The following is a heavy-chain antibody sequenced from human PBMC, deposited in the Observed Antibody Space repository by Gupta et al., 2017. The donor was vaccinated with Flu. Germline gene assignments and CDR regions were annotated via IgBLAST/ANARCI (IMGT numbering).Heavy chain of an antibody. CDR3: AKDLRRGYSNGIDY. D-gene: IGHD5-18*01. J-gene: IGHJ4*02. Sequence: EVQLLESGGGLVQPGGSLRLSCAASGFTFSSYAMNWVRQAPGKGLEWVSLISASGGGTYYADSVKGRFTISRDNSKNMLYLQMNSLRAEDTAVYYCAKDLRRGYSNGIDYWGQGTRVTVSS. CDR2: ISASGGGT. V-gene: IGHV3-23*01. CDR1: GFTFSSYA.